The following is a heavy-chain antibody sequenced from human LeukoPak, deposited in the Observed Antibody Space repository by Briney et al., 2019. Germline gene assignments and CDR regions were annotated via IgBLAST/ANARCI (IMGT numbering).Heavy chain of an antibody. D-gene: IGHD1-20*01. J-gene: IGHJ3*01. CDR1: GYTFTTYP. CDR2: INTDSGNP. Sequence: ASVKVSCKASGYTFTTYPMNWVRQAPGQGPEWMGWINTDSGNPTYGQGFTGRFVFSLDTSVSTAYLQITSLKAEDTAVYYCARAGLTGSKVAFDVWGQGTMVTVSS. CDR3: ARAGLTGSKVAFDV. V-gene: IGHV7-4-1*02.